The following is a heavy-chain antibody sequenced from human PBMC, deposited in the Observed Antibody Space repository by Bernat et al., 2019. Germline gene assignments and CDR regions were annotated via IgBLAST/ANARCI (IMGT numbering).Heavy chain of an antibody. V-gene: IGHV1-3*05. CDR2: INAGNGNT. CDR1: GYTFTSYA. D-gene: IGHD3-3*01. Sequence: QVQLVQSGAEEKKPGASVKVSCKASGYTFTSYAMHWVRQAPGQRLEWMGWINAGNGNTKYSQKFQGRVTITRDTSASTAYMELSSLRSEDTAVYYCAKDRPEITIFGLLEYWGQGTLVTVSS. J-gene: IGHJ4*02. CDR3: AKDRPEITIFGLLEY.